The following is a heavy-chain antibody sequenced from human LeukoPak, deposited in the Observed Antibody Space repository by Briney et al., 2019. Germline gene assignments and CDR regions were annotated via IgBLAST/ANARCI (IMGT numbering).Heavy chain of an antibody. CDR3: ARPGSGDDAFDI. V-gene: IGHV3-33*01. CDR1: GFTFSSYG. D-gene: IGHD2-15*01. CDR2: IWYDGSNK. J-gene: IGHJ3*02. Sequence: GGSLRLSCAASGFTFSSYGMHWVRQAPGKGLEWVAVIWYDGSNKYYADSVKGRFTISRDNSKNTLYLQMNSLRAEDTAVYYCARPGSGDDAFDIWGQGTMVTVSS.